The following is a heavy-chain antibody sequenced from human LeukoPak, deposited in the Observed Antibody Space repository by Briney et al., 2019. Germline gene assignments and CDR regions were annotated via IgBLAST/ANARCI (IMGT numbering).Heavy chain of an antibody. V-gene: IGHV4-61*01. Sequence: SETLSLTCTVSGASVSSGSYYWSWIRQPPGKGLEWIGYIYYSGSTNYNPSLKSRVTISVDTSKNQFTLKLSSVTAADTAVYYCARGSRGYTYGWGQGTLVTVSS. CDR2: IYYSGST. CDR1: GASVSSGSYY. D-gene: IGHD5-18*01. CDR3: ARGSRGYTYG. J-gene: IGHJ4*02.